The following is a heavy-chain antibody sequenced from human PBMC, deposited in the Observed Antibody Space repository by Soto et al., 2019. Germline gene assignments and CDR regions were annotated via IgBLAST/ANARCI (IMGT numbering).Heavy chain of an antibody. Sequence: QVQLVQSGAEVKKPGASVKVSCKASGYTFTSYAMHWVRQAPGQRLEWMGWINAGNGNTKYSQKFQGRVTITRDTFASTAYMELSSLRSEDTAVYYCARESGYDNYYYMDVWGKGTTVTVSS. CDR1: GYTFTSYA. J-gene: IGHJ6*03. CDR2: INAGNGNT. D-gene: IGHD5-12*01. CDR3: ARESGYDNYYYMDV. V-gene: IGHV1-3*01.